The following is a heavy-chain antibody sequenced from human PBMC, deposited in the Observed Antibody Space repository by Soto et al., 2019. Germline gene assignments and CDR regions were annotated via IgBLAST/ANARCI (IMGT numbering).Heavy chain of an antibody. V-gene: IGHV3-21*01. D-gene: IGHD6-19*01. Sequence: EVQLVESGGGLVKPGGSLRLSCAASGFTFSSYSMNWVRQAPGKGLEWVSSISSSSSYIYYADSVKGRVTISRDNAKNSLYLQMNSLRAEDTAVYYCERDPSIAVAGAFDYWGQGTLVTVSS. J-gene: IGHJ4*02. CDR2: ISSSSSYI. CDR3: ERDPSIAVAGAFDY. CDR1: GFTFSSYS.